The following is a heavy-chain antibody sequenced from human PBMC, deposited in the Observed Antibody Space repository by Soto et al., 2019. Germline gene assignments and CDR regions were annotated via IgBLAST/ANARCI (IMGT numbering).Heavy chain of an antibody. CDR2: ISYDGPDK. J-gene: IGHJ6*02. V-gene: IGHV3-30*18. CDR1: GFTFSSYG. Sequence: QVQLVESGGGVVQPGRSLGLSCAASGFTFSSYGIHWARQVPGKGLEWVALISYDGPDKYYEDSVKGRFTISRDNSKNTLYLQMRSLGPEDTAVYYCVKERYAQLWLEDYGMDVWGQGTTVTV. CDR3: VKERYAQLWLEDYGMDV. D-gene: IGHD5-18*01.